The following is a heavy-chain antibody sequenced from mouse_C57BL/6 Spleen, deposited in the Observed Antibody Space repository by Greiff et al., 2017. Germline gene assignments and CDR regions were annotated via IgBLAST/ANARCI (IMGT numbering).Heavy chain of an antibody. J-gene: IGHJ2*01. D-gene: IGHD1-1*01. Sequence: VKLQESGAELARPGASVKLSCKASGYTFTSSGISWVKQRTGQGLEWIGEIYPRSGNTYYNEKFKGKATLTADKSSSTAYMELRSLTSEDSAVYFGARSSYDMDYWGQGTTLTVSS. V-gene: IGHV1-81*01. CDR1: GYTFTSSG. CDR2: IYPRSGNT. CDR3: ARSSYDMDY.